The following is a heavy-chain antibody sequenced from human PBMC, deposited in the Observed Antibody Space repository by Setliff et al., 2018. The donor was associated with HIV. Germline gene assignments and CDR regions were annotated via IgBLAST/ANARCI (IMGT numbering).Heavy chain of an antibody. V-gene: IGHV5-51*01. CDR1: GYSFTSYW. D-gene: IGHD2-15*01. Sequence: GESLKISCKGSGYSFTSYWIGWVRQMPGKGLEWMGIIYPGDSDTNYSPSFQGHVSISADRSIRTAYLQWSSLKASDTAIYYCARHKNGGYSLDNWGQGTLVTVSS. J-gene: IGHJ4*02. CDR3: ARHKNGGYSLDN. CDR2: IYPGDSDT.